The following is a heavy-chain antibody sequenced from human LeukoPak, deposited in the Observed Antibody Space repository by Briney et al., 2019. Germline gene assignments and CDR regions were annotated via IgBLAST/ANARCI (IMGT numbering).Heavy chain of an antibody. CDR2: IYHSGTT. CDR1: GGSITSYY. CDR3: AQKAPYSPGYSQH. Sequence: SETLSLTCTVSGGSITSYYWSWIRQPPGKGLEWIGYIYHSGTTNYNPSLKSRVTMSVDPSKTQFSLRLSSVTAADTAVYYCAQKAPYSPGYSQHWGQGTLVTVSS. D-gene: IGHD2-15*01. V-gene: IGHV4-59*01. J-gene: IGHJ1*01.